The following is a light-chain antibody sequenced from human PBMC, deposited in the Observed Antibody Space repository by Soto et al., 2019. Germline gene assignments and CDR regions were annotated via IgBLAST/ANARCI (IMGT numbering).Light chain of an antibody. Sequence: DIQMTQSPSSLSASVRDIVTITCRASQTISSYLNWYQQKPGKAPKLLIYAASSLKSGVPSRFSGSGSGTHFTLTINSLQPEDFATYYCQQSYNTPAITFGQGTRLEIK. J-gene: IGKJ5*01. CDR2: AAS. V-gene: IGKV1-39*01. CDR1: QTISSY. CDR3: QQSYNTPAIT.